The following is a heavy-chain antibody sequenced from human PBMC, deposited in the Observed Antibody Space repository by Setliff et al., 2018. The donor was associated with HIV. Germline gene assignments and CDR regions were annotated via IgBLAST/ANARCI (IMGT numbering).Heavy chain of an antibody. V-gene: IGHV4-4*02. J-gene: IGHJ3*02. CDR2: IYHTEYT. CDR3: ARDSLWFGELLLGAFDI. CDR1: GGSLSSDNW. D-gene: IGHD3-10*01. Sequence: LSLTCAVSGGSLSSDNWWTWVRQPPGKGLEWIGEIYHTEYTNYSPSLKSRVIISIDKSKNQFSLKLSSVTAADTAVYYCARDSLWFGELLLGAFDIWGQGTMVTVSS.